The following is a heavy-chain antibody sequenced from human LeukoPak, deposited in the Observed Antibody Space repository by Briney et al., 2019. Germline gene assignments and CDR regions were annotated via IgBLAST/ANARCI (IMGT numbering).Heavy chain of an antibody. CDR1: GFTFSNAW. Sequence: GGSLRLSCAASGFTFSNAWMSWVRQAPGKGLEWVGRIKSKTDGGTTDYAAPVKGRFTISRDDSKNTLYLQMNSLKTEDTAVYYCTTDSLNLWVWFGERSYYFDYWGQGTLVTASS. D-gene: IGHD3-10*01. V-gene: IGHV3-15*01. CDR2: IKSKTDGGTT. CDR3: TTDSLNLWVWFGERSYYFDY. J-gene: IGHJ4*02.